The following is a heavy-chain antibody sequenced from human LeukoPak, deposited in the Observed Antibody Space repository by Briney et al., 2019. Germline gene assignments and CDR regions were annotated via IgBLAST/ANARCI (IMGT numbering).Heavy chain of an antibody. Sequence: SVKVSCKASGGTFSSYAISWVRQAPGQGLEWMGGIILIFGTANHAQKFQGRVTITTDESTSTAYMELSSLRSEDTAVYCCARETPSYGYNCFDYWGQGTLVTVSS. V-gene: IGHV1-69*05. CDR2: IILIFGTA. D-gene: IGHD5-18*01. CDR1: GGTFSSYA. J-gene: IGHJ4*02. CDR3: ARETPSYGYNCFDY.